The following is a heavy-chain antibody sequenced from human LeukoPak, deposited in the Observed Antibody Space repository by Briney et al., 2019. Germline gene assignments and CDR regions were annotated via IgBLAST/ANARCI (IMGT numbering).Heavy chain of an antibody. D-gene: IGHD5-18*01. V-gene: IGHV3-23*01. J-gene: IGHJ4*02. CDR3: ARGYGFFDY. CDR2: ISSSGATT. Sequence: GGSLRLSCAASGFTFSSYAMSWVRQPPGKGLEWVSVISSSGATTYYPDSVKGRFTISRDNSKNSVYLQMNSLRAEDTAVYYCARGYGFFDYWGQGTLVTVSS. CDR1: GFTFSSYA.